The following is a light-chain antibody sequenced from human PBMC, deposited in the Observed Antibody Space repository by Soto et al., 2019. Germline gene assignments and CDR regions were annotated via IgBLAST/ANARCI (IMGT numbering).Light chain of an antibody. J-gene: IGKJ1*01. CDR1: HSVCSL. CDR2: FGS. CDR3: QQRSSWPWT. Sequence: EIVLTQSPATLSLSPGDRATLSCRASHSVCSLLAWYRQKPGQAPRLLIYFGSNRAAGIPPRFSGSGSGTEFTLTIDSLQPEDFALFYCQQRSSWPWTFGQGTRVEVK. V-gene: IGKV3-11*01.